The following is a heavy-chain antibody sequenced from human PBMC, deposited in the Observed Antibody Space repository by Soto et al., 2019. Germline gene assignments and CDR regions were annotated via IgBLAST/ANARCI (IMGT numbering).Heavy chain of an antibody. D-gene: IGHD3-22*01. CDR1: GFTCSSYE. J-gene: IGHJ4*02. Sequence: GGALRLSCAASGFTCSSYEMSWVRHAPGKGLEWVSYISSSGSTIYYADSVKGRFTISRDNAKNSLYLQVNSLRAEDTAVYYCARVYPAYYYDSSGYYQSVGFDYWGQGTLVTVSS. V-gene: IGHV3-48*03. CDR3: ARVYPAYYYDSSGYYQSVGFDY. CDR2: ISSSGSTI.